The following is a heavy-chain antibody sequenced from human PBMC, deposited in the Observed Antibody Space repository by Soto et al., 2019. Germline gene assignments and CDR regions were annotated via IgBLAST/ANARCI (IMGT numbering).Heavy chain of an antibody. CDR3: ARDIEPPGLFFDY. CDR1: ECSFSDYY. Sequence: PGGSLRLACAASECSFSDYYMSWIRQAPGKGLEWVSYIDFTSNSIYYADSVKGRFTISRDNAKNSLYLQMNSLRAEDTAVYYCARDIEPPGLFFDYWGQGTLVTVSS. CDR2: IDFTSNSI. D-gene: IGHD6-13*01. J-gene: IGHJ4*02. V-gene: IGHV3-11*01.